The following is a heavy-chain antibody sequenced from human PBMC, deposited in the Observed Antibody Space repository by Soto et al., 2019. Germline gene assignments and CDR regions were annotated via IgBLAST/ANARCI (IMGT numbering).Heavy chain of an antibody. D-gene: IGHD3-16*01. CDR3: ARVKGGTWWFDP. J-gene: IGHJ5*02. CDR1: GGTFSSYA. CDR2: IIPIFGTA. Sequence: SVKVYFKASGGTFSSYAISWVRQAPGQGLEWMGGIIPIFGTANYAQKFQGRVTITADESTSTAYMELSSLRSEDTAVYYCARVKGGTWWFDPWGQGTLVTVSS. V-gene: IGHV1-69*13.